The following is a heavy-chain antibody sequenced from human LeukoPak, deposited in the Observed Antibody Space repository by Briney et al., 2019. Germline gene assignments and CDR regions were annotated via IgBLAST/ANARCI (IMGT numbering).Heavy chain of an antibody. CDR3: ARRIDTGHYYYYYMDV. Sequence: SVKVSCKASGGTFSSYAISWVRQAPGQGLEWMGGIIPIFGTANYAQKFQGRVTITADKSTSTAYMELSSLRSEDTAVYYCARRIDTGHYYYYYMDVWGKGTTVTISS. J-gene: IGHJ6*03. CDR1: GGTFSSYA. D-gene: IGHD3-9*01. V-gene: IGHV1-69*06. CDR2: IIPIFGTA.